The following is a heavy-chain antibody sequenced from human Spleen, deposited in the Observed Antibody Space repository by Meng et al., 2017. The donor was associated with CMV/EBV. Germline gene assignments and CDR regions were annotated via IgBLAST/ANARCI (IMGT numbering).Heavy chain of an antibody. CDR3: ARWVRALDY. CDR1: GFTFDDYA. J-gene: IGHJ4*02. Sequence: SLKISCAASGFTFDDYAMHWVRQAPGKGLEWVSGISWNSGSIGYADSVKGRFTISRDNAKKSLYLQMNSLRAQDTAVYYCARWVRALDYWGQGARVTVSS. CDR2: ISWNSGSI. D-gene: IGHD4-23*01. V-gene: IGHV3-9*01.